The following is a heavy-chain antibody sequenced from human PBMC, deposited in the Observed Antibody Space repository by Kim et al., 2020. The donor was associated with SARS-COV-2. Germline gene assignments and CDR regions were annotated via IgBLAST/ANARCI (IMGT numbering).Heavy chain of an antibody. V-gene: IGHV3-23*01. Sequence: GGSLRLSCAASGFSFSSYTMTWVRQAPGKGLEWVSSIRGAGTTFYADSVKGRFSISRDNSKYTLSLEMNSLRVEDTATYYCVELPTYFNLLTGNPVDHWGQGALVTVSS. CDR3: VELPTYFNLLTGNPVDH. CDR1: GFSFSSYT. D-gene: IGHD3-9*01. J-gene: IGHJ4*02. CDR2: IRGAGTT.